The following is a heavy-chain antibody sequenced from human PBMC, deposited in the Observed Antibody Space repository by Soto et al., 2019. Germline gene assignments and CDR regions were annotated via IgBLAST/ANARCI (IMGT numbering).Heavy chain of an antibody. CDR2: INHSGST. CDR1: GGSFSGYY. D-gene: IGHD3-9*01. V-gene: IGHV4-34*01. Sequence: QVQLQQWGAGLLKPSETLSLTCAVYGGSFSGYYWSWIRQPPGKGLEWSGEINHSGSTNYNPSLKILVTISVYTFNNQLCLKLSSVTAADAAVYHCVRGGNYDILTGYSTNWFDPLGQETLVTVSS. J-gene: IGHJ5*02. CDR3: VRGGNYDILTGYSTNWFDP.